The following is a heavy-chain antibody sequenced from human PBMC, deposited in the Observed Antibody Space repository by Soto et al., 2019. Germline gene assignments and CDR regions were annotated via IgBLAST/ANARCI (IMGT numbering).Heavy chain of an antibody. CDR3: AREIGPLQAPPYYFHY. V-gene: IGHV1-18*01. CDR1: GYTFTSYG. CDR2: ISAYNGNT. D-gene: IGHD6-6*01. Sequence: ASVKVSCKASGYTFTSYGISWVRQAPGQGLEWMGWISAYNGNTNYAQKLQGRVTMTTDTSTSTAYMELRSLRSDDTAVCYCAREIGPLQAPPYYFHYSGAGTLVTVSS. J-gene: IGHJ4*02.